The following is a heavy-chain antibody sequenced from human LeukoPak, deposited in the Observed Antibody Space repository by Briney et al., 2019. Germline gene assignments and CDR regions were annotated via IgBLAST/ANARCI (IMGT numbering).Heavy chain of an antibody. CDR1: GGSISSYY. CDR3: ARENSGPLSPGSFDY. Sequence: SETLSLTCTVSGGSISSYYWSWIRQPPGKGLEWIGYIYYSGSTNYNPSLKSRVTISVDTSKNQFSLKLSSVTAADTAVYYCARENSGPLSPGSFDYWGQGTLVTVSS. J-gene: IGHJ4*02. D-gene: IGHD1-26*01. CDR2: IYYSGST. V-gene: IGHV4-59*01.